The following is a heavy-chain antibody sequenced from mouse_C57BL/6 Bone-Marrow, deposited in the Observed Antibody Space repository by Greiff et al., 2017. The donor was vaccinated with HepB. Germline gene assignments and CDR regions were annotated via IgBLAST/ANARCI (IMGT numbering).Heavy chain of an antibody. CDR1: GYTFTSYW. V-gene: IGHV1-5*01. J-gene: IGHJ4*01. Sequence: VHVKQSGTVLARPGASVKMSCKTSGYTFTSYWMHWVKQRPGQGLEWIGAIYPGNSDTSYNQKFKGKAKLTAVTSASTAYMELSSLTNEDSAVYYCTAVVRYYYAMDYWGQGTSVTVSS. CDR2: IYPGNSDT. CDR3: TAVVRYYYAMDY. D-gene: IGHD1-1*01.